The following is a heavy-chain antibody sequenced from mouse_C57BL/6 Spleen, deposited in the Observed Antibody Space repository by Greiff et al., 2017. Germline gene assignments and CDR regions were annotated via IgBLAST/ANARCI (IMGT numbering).Heavy chain of an antibody. D-gene: IGHD1-1*01. CDR2: IYPGSGST. J-gene: IGHJ4*01. V-gene: IGHV1-55*01. Sequence: VQLQQPGAELVKPGASVKMSCKASGYTFTSYWITWVKQRPGQGLEWIGDIYPGSGSTNYNEKFKSKATLTVDTSSSTAYMQLSSLTSEDSAVYYCARYHLHYYGSSYGYAMDYWGQGTSVTVSS. CDR3: ARYHLHYYGSSYGYAMDY. CDR1: GYTFTSYW.